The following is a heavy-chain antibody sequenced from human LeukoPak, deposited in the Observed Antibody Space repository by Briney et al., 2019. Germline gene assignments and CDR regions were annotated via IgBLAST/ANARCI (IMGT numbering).Heavy chain of an antibody. D-gene: IGHD4-17*01. J-gene: IGHJ4*02. CDR2: ISGSGGST. CDR1: GFTFSSYA. CDR3: AKDGYGDYVFDY. Sequence: PGGSLRLSCAASGFTFSSYAMSWVRQAPGKELEWVSAISGSGGSTYYADSVRGRFTISRDNSKNTLYLQMNSLRAEDTAVYYCAKDGYGDYVFDYWGQGTLVTVSS. V-gene: IGHV3-23*01.